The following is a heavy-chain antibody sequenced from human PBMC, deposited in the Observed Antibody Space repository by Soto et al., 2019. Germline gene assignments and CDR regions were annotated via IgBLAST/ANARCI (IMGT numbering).Heavy chain of an antibody. D-gene: IGHD6-6*01. J-gene: IGHJ6*03. CDR3: ARRARPDFYYMDV. CDR2: ISSNGGGT. CDR1: GFTFSGYA. Sequence: EVQLAESGGGLAQPGGSLRLSCAASGFTFSGYAMDWVRQAPGKGLEYVSGISSNGGGTYYANSVQGRFTISRDNSKNTVYLQMASLRPEDMAVYYCARRARPDFYYMDVWGKGTTVTVSS. V-gene: IGHV3-64*01.